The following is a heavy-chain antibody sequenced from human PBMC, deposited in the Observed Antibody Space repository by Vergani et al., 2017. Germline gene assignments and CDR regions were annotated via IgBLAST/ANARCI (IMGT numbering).Heavy chain of an antibody. J-gene: IGHJ4*02. D-gene: IGHD5-12*01. V-gene: IGHV3-7*01. Sequence: EVQLVESGGGLVQPGGSLRLSCAASGFTFSSYWMSWVRQAPGKGLEWVANIKQDGSGKYYVDSVKGRFTISRDNAKNSLYLQMNSLRAEDTAVYYCASGAGYGTLFDYWGQGTLVTVSS. CDR1: GFTFSSYW. CDR2: IKQDGSGK. CDR3: ASGAGYGTLFDY.